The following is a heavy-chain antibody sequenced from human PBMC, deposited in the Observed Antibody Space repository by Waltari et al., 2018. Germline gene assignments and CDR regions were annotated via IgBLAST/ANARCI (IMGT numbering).Heavy chain of an antibody. V-gene: IGHV5-51*01. CDR2: IYPGDFDT. J-gene: IGHJ6*02. CDR1: GYIFTHYW. Sequence: EVQLVQSGAEVKKPGESLRISCQGSGYIFTHYWIGWLRQMPGKGLEWMGVIYPGDFDTRYSPSFQGQVTISADKSINTAYLQWSSLKASDTAMYYCARLPYYYGSGSYYSDYGMDVWGQGTTVTVSS. D-gene: IGHD3-10*01. CDR3: ARLPYYYGSGSYYSDYGMDV.